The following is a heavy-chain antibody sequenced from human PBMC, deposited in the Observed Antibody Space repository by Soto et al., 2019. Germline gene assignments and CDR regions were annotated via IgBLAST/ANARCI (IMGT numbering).Heavy chain of an antibody. Sequence: GLSLRLSCSAYGSTYSAYYMNWVRQAPWKGLEWVANTQDDGTKTFYADSVRGRFTISRDNAKNSLYLQMNSLRAEDTAVYYCASLNWEVPDTGTWGRGTLV. D-gene: IGHD2-2*01. CDR1: GSTYSAYY. CDR3: ASLNWEVPDTGT. J-gene: IGHJ4*02. CDR2: TQDDGTKT. V-gene: IGHV3-7*03.